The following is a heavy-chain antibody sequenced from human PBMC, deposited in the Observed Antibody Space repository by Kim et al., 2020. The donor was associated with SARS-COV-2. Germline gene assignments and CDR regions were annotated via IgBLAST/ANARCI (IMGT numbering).Heavy chain of an antibody. J-gene: IGHJ4*02. CDR2: IYYSGST. CDR3: ASSPKTYYYDSSGYDPFDY. D-gene: IGHD3-22*01. Sequence: SETLSLTCTVSGGSISSSSYYWGWIRQPPGKGLEWIGSIYYSGSTYYNPSLKSRVTISVDTSKNQFSLKLSSVTAADTAVYYCASSPKTYYYDSSGYDPFDYRGQGTLVTVSS. CDR1: GGSISSSSYY. V-gene: IGHV4-39*01.